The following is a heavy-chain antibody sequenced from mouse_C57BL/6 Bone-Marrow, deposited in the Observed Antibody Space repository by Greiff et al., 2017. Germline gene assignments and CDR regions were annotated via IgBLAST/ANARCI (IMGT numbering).Heavy chain of an antibody. CDR1: GYTFTSYS. CDR2: IDPADSYT. J-gene: IGHJ3*01. Sequence: QVQLQQSGAELVMPGASVKLSCTASGYTFTSYSMHWVKQRPGQGLEWIGRIDPADSYTYYTQKFKGKSTLTVDKSSSTAYMQLSSLTSEDSAVYYCAGDYGNPWFAYWGQGTLVTVSA. CDR3: AGDYGNPWFAY. V-gene: IGHV1-69*01. D-gene: IGHD2-1*01.